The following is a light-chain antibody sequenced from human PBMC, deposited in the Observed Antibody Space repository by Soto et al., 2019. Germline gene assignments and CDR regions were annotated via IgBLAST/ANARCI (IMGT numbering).Light chain of an antibody. CDR1: QSVSSY. Sequence: EIVLTQSPATLSLSPGERATLSCRASQSVSSYLAWYQQKPGQAPRLLIYDASNRATGISAMFSGSGSGTDFTLTISSLEPEDFAVYYCQQRSNWPYTFGQGTKLEIK. CDR3: QQRSNWPYT. CDR2: DAS. J-gene: IGKJ2*01. V-gene: IGKV3-11*01.